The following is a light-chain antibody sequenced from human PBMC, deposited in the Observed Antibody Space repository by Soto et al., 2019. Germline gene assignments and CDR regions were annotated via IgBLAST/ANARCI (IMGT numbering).Light chain of an antibody. CDR3: QQSYSTPYT. Sequence: DIQMTQSPSSLSASVGDRVTIACRASQSISTSLNWYQQIPGKAPKLLIYVASSLQSGVPSRFSGSGSGTDFTLTISSLQPEDFATYFCQQSYSTPYTFGQGTKLEIK. V-gene: IGKV1-39*01. CDR1: QSISTS. J-gene: IGKJ2*01. CDR2: VAS.